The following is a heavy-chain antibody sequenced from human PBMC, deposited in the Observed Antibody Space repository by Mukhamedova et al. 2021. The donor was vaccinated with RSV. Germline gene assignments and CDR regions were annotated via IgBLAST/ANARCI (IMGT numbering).Heavy chain of an antibody. CDR2: GTT. CDR3: TTDHTGDY. V-gene: IGHV3-15*01. J-gene: IGHJ4*02. D-gene: IGHD3-10*01. Sequence: GTTDYAAPVKGRFTISRDDSKNTLYLQMNSLKTEDTAVYYCTTDHTGDYWGQGTLVTVSS.